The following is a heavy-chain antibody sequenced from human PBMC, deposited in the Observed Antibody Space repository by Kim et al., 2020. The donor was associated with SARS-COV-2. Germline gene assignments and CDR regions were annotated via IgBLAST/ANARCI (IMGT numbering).Heavy chain of an antibody. D-gene: IGHD3-10*01. CDR2: IRSRPNNYAT. V-gene: IGHV3-73*01. J-gene: IGHJ4*02. CDR1: GFTFSGSA. CDR3: ISSDGSGQVDY. Sequence: GGSLRLSCAASGFTFSGSAVHWVRQASGKGLEWIGRIRSRPNNYATTYAASVTGRFTISRDDSKNTAYLQMNGLKSEDTAVYYCISSDGSGQVDYWGQGTLVTVSS.